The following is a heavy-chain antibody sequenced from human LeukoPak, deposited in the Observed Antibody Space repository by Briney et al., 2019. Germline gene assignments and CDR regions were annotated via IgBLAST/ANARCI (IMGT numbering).Heavy chain of an antibody. CDR3: ARDVGFLEWLPAYYYYGMDV. CDR1: CGSISSGGYD. Sequence: TLSLTFTVPCGSISSGGYDRSWIRQRQGKGVDRIWYIYYSGRSYNNPSLKSRVTISVDTSKNQFSLKLSSVTAADTAVYYCARDVGFLEWLPAYYYYGMDVWGQGTTVTVSS. V-gene: IGHV4-31*03. CDR2: IYYSGRS. J-gene: IGHJ6*02. D-gene: IGHD3-3*01.